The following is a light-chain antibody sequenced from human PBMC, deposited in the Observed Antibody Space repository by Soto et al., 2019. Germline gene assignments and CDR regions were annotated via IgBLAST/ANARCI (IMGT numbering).Light chain of an antibody. Sequence: QMTQSPSSLSASLGHIFTITFRASQSISSYLNWCQQKPGKVPKLLIYAASSLQSGVPSRFSGSGSGTDFTLTISSLQPEDFATYYCQQSYSTPRTFGQGTKVAIK. CDR3: QQSYSTPRT. CDR1: QSISSY. V-gene: IGKV1-39*01. CDR2: AAS. J-gene: IGKJ1*01.